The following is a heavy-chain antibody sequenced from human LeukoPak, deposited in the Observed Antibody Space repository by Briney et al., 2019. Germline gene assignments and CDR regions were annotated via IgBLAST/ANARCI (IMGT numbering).Heavy chain of an antibody. CDR1: GGTFSSYA. CDR2: IIPIFGTA. D-gene: IGHD3-22*01. CDR3: ARGKLGYYDAFDI. V-gene: IGHV1-69*05. Sequence: GSSLKVSCKASGGTFSSYAISWVGQAPGQGLEWMERIIPIFGTANYAQTFQGRVTITTDESTSTAYMELSSLRSEDTAVYYCARGKLGYYDAFDIWGQGTMVTVSS. J-gene: IGHJ3*02.